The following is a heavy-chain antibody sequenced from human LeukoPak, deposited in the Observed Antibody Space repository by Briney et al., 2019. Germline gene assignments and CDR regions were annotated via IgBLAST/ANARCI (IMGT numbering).Heavy chain of an antibody. CDR3: ARERVITFGGVIVRSNWFDP. Sequence: PSETLSLTCTVSGGSIGSYYWSWIRQPAGKGLVWIGRIYTSGSTNYNPSLKSRVTMSVDTSKNQFSLKLSSVTAADTAVYYCARERVITFGGVIVRSNWFDPWGQGTLVTVSS. D-gene: IGHD3-16*02. CDR2: IYTSGST. J-gene: IGHJ5*02. V-gene: IGHV4-4*07. CDR1: GGSIGSYY.